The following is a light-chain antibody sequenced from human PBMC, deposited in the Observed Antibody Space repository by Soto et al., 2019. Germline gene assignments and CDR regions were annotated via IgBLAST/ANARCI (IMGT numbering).Light chain of an antibody. CDR3: QQRSNWPPALN. CDR2: DAS. J-gene: IGKJ4*01. V-gene: IGKV3-11*01. CDR1: QSFSSSY. Sequence: EIVLTQSPGTLSLSPWERATLSCRASQSFSSSYLAWYQQKPGQAPRLLIYDASNRATGIPARFSGSGSGTDFTLTISSLEPEDFAVYYCQQRSNWPPALNLGGGTKVDIK.